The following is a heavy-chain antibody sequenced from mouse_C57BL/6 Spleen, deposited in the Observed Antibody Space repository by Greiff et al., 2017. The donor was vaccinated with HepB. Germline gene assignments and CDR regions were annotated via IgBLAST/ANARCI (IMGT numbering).Heavy chain of an antibody. CDR3: AREGGYLDC. CDR2: INPGSGGN. J-gene: IGHJ2*01. Sequence: VQLQPSGAELVRPGTSVKVSCKASGYAFTNYLIEWVKQRTGQGLEWIGVINPGSGGNNYNEKFKVKATMTAYKSASTAYMQLSRLTSKDSAVYFCAREGGYLDCWGQGATRTVTS. CDR1: GYAFTNYL. V-gene: IGHV1-54*01.